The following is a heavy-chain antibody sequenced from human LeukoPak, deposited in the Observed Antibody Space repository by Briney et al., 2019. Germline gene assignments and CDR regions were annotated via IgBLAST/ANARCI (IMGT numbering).Heavy chain of an antibody. D-gene: IGHD1-26*01. CDR3: AKVGATGGHFDY. CDR1: GFTFYSYT. J-gene: IGHJ4*02. Sequence: GGSLRLSCAASGFTFYSYTMSWVRQAPGKGLEWVSAVNSGGSNTHYADSAKGRFAISRDNSKNTLYLQMSNLRADDTAVYYCAKVGATGGHFDYWGQGILVTVSS. V-gene: IGHV3-23*01. CDR2: VNSGGSNT.